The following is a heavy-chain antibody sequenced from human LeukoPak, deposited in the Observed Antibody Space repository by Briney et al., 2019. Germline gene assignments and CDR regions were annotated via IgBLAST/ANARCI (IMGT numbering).Heavy chain of an antibody. CDR3: ARGPKVPAPTYYFDY. Sequence: PGGSLRLSCAASGFTFSTYAMTWVRQAPGKGLEWVSALSGSGASTFHADSVKGRFTISRDNSKNTLYLQMNSLRDEDTAVYYCARGPKVPAPTYYFDYWGQGILVTVSS. V-gene: IGHV3-23*01. D-gene: IGHD2-2*01. CDR2: LSGSGAST. CDR1: GFTFSTYA. J-gene: IGHJ4*02.